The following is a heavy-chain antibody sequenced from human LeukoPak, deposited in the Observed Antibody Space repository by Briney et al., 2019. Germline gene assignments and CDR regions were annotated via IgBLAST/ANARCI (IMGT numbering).Heavy chain of an antibody. J-gene: IGHJ4*02. CDR3: ARASGGDIVVVPAAIEGDY. CDR1: GYTFTSYG. V-gene: IGHV1-18*01. CDR2: ISAYNGNT. Sequence: VASVKVSCKASGYTFTSYGISWVRQAPGQGLEWMGWISAYNGNTNYAQKLQGRVTMTTDTSTGTAYMELRSLRSDDTAVYYCARASGGDIVVVPAAIEGDYWGQGTLVTVSS. D-gene: IGHD2-2*01.